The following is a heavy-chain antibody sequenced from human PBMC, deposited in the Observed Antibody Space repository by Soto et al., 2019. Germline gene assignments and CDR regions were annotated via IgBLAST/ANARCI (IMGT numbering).Heavy chain of an antibody. CDR2: ISYEGSGK. V-gene: IGHV3-30-3*01. CDR1: GFTFSISG. D-gene: IGHD6-19*01. Sequence: QVQLVESGGGVVQPGRSLRLSCAASGFTFSISGMHWVRQAPGKGLEWVAVISYEGSGKYYAVSVKGRFTISRDNSNNTLYLQMNSLRAEDTAVYYCARRNGCFEGAFDYWGQGTLVTVAS. J-gene: IGHJ4*02. CDR3: ARRNGCFEGAFDY.